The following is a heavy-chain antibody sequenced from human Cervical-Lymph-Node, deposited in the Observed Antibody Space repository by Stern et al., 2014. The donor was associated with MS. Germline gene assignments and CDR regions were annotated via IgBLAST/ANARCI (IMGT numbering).Heavy chain of an antibody. V-gene: IGHV1-24*01. CDR3: ATGVPYGGNPGYYYYGMDV. D-gene: IGHD4-23*01. Sequence: QVQLVQSGAEVKKPGASVKVSCKVSGYTLTELSMHWVRQAPGQGLEWMGGFDPEDGETIYARKFQGRVTMTEDTSTDTAYMELSSLRSEDTAVYYCATGVPYGGNPGYYYYGMDVWGQGTTVTVSS. CDR1: GYTLTELS. CDR2: FDPEDGET. J-gene: IGHJ6*02.